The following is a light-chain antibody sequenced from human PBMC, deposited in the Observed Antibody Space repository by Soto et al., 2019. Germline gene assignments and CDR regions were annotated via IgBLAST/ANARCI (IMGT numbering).Light chain of an antibody. CDR3: QHYNNWPRT. CDR2: GAS. CDR1: QSVSSN. Sequence: EIVITQYPATLSVSPGERATLSCSASQSVSSNLAWYQQKPGQNPRLLIYGASTRATGIPARFSGSRSGTEFTLTISSLQSEDFAVYYCQHYNNWPRTFGQGTKVEIK. J-gene: IGKJ1*01. V-gene: IGKV3-15*01.